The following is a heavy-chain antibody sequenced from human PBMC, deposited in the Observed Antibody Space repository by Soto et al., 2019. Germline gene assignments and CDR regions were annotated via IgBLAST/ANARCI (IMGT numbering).Heavy chain of an antibody. J-gene: IGHJ6*03. Sequence: GGSLRLSCTASGFTFGDYAMSWFRQAPGKGLEWVGFIRSKAYGGTTEYAASVKGRFTISRDDSKSIAYLQMNSLKTEDTAVYYCTRETDIVVVPAAWSRYYYMDVWGKGTTVTVSS. CDR3: TRETDIVVVPAAWSRYYYMDV. CDR2: IRSKAYGGTT. D-gene: IGHD2-2*01. V-gene: IGHV3-49*03. CDR1: GFTFGDYA.